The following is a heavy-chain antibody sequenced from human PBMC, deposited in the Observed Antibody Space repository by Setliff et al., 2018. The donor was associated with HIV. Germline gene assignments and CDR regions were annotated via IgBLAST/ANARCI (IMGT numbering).Heavy chain of an antibody. CDR1: GDTLSSYS. D-gene: IGHD3-10*01. CDR2: IIPLVGLA. J-gene: IGHJ4*02. V-gene: IGHV1-69*10. Sequence: SVKVSCKASGDTLSSYSISWVRQAPGHGLEWMGAIIPLVGLADYAQKFQGRLTLTGDKSTNIVYMDLSSLTFEDTAVYFCVRDPWGSGSFGSIHFWGPGTRVTVS. CDR3: VRDPWGSGSFGSIHF.